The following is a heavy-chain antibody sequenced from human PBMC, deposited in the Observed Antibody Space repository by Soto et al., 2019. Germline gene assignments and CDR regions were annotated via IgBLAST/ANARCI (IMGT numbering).Heavy chain of an antibody. CDR3: AQGGWYLEY. Sequence: NPSETLSLTCAVSGVPISSSNWWSWVRQPPGKGLEWIGEAHHSGRANYNPSLSSRVTISLDKSKNQFSLELTSVTAADTAVYFCAQGGWYLEYWGQGALVTVSS. V-gene: IGHV4-4*02. CDR2: AHHSGRA. CDR1: GVPISSSNW. D-gene: IGHD6-19*01. J-gene: IGHJ4*02.